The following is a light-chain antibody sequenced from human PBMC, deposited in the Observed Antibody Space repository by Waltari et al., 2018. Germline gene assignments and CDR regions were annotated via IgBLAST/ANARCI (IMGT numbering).Light chain of an antibody. J-gene: IGLJ3*02. Sequence: SYDLTQPPSVSVSPGQTARITCSGHLLSTQLGDWYQQKPGQAPVLVIYKDTQRASGIPERFFGSSSGTTVTLTITAVQAEDEADYYCQSADSSGTSLLFGGGTKVTVL. V-gene: IGLV3-25*03. CDR1: LLSTQL. CDR2: KDT. CDR3: QSADSSGTSLL.